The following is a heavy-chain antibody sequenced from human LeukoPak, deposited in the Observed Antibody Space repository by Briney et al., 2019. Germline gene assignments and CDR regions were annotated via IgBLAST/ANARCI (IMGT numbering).Heavy chain of an antibody. CDR2: ISGDGGST. D-gene: IGHD6-13*01. J-gene: IGHJ6*02. Sequence: PGGSLRLSCAASGFTFDDYAMHWVRQAPGKGLEWVSLISGDGGSTYYADSVKGRFTISRDNSKNSLYLQMNSLRTEDTALYYCAKDMKYSSSWYRYYYYGMDVWGQGTTVTVSS. CDR1: GFTFDDYA. V-gene: IGHV3-43*02. CDR3: AKDMKYSSSWYRYYYYGMDV.